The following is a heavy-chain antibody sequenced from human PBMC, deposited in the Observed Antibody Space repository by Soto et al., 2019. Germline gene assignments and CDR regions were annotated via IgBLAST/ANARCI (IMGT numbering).Heavy chain of an antibody. CDR1: GGSITGAYD. J-gene: IGHJ6*02. V-gene: IGHV4-31*03. D-gene: IGHD2-15*01. CDR3: ARVRDSFGLDV. Sequence: THSLTYTVSGGSITGAYDWNWIRQHPGKGLEWIGSIHYRGTTDYNPSLKSRITISLDRSKNQFALKLSSVTAADTAVYYCARVRDSFGLDVWGQGTTVTVSS. CDR2: IHYRGTT.